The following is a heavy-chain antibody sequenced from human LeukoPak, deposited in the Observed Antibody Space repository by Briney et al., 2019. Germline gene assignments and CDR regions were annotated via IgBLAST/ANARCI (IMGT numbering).Heavy chain of an antibody. CDR3: ARGMSSGRYAVDI. Sequence: EGSLRLSCAASGFTFSSYSMNWVRQAPGKGLEWVSYISSSSSTIYYADSVKGRFTISRDNAKNSLYLQMNSLRAEDTAVYYCARGMSSGRYAVDIWGQGTMVTVSS. J-gene: IGHJ3*02. CDR1: GFTFSSYS. CDR2: ISSSSSTI. D-gene: IGHD6-19*01. V-gene: IGHV3-48*01.